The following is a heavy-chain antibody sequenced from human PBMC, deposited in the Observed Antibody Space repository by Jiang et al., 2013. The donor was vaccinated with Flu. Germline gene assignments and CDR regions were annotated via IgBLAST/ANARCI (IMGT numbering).Heavy chain of an antibody. J-gene: IGHJ4*02. CDR1: GDSISSDKW. D-gene: IGHD6-19*01. CDR2: IYHSGST. Sequence: GSGLVKPSGTLSLTCAVSGDSISSDKWWNWVRQPPGEGLEWIGEIYHSGSTNYNPSLKSRVTISVDKSKNQFSLEVTSVTAADTAVYFCAANSGWGTHYWGQGALVIVSS. CDR3: AANSGWGTHY. V-gene: IGHV4-4*02.